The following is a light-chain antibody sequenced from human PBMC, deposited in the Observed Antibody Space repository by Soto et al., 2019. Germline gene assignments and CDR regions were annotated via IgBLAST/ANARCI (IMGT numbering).Light chain of an antibody. Sequence: EIVMTQSPATLSVSPGERATLSCRASQSVSSNLAWYQQKPGQAPRLLIYGASTRATGIPARFSGSGSGTEFTLTISSMQSEDYAVYSCHQYNNWPPWTFGQGTKLDIK. CDR2: GAS. CDR3: HQYNNWPPWT. J-gene: IGKJ1*01. V-gene: IGKV3-15*01. CDR1: QSVSSN.